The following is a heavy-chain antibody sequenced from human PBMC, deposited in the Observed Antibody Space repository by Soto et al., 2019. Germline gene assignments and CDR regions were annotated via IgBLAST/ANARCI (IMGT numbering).Heavy chain of an antibody. CDR1: GFTVSSNY. CDR3: AKNGPVGIPTYYYYGMDV. Sequence: GGSLRLSCAASGFTVSSNYMSWVRQAPGKGLEWVSVISWDGGSTYYADSVKGRFTISRDNSKNSLYLQMNSLRTEDTALYYCAKNGPVGIPTYYYYGMDVWGQGTTVTVSS. CDR2: ISWDGGST. V-gene: IGHV3-43*01. D-gene: IGHD1-26*01. J-gene: IGHJ6*02.